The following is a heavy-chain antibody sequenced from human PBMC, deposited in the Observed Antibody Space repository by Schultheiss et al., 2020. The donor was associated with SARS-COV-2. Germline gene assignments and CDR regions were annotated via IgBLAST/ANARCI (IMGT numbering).Heavy chain of an antibody. CDR1: GGSISSSNW. CDR2: IYHSGST. D-gene: IGHD2-15*01. J-gene: IGHJ5*02. Sequence: SETLSLTCAVSGGSISSSNWWSWVRQPPGKGLEWIGEIYHSGSTNYNPSLKSRVTISVDTSKNQFSLKLSSVTAADTAVYYCARHVVVVVAATRSYWFDPWGQGTLVTVSS. CDR3: ARHVVVVVAATRSYWFDP. V-gene: IGHV4-4*02.